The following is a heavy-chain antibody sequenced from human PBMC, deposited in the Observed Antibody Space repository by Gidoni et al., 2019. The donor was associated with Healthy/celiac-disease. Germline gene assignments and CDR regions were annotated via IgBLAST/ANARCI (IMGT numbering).Heavy chain of an antibody. J-gene: IGHJ5*02. Sequence: QVQLVQSGAEVKKPGASVKVSCKASGYTFTSYAMHWVRQAPGQRLEWMGWINAGNGNTKYSQKFQGRVTITRDTSASTAYMELSSLRSEDTAVYYCARDREWFGELSSWFDPWGQGTLVTVSS. CDR3: ARDREWFGELSSWFDP. V-gene: IGHV1-3*01. CDR2: INAGNGNT. D-gene: IGHD3-10*01. CDR1: GYTFTSYA.